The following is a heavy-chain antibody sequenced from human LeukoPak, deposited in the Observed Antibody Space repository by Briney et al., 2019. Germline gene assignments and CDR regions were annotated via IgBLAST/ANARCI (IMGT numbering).Heavy chain of an antibody. J-gene: IGHJ4*02. CDR1: GGTFSSYA. CDR3: ARKRGYSGYEA. V-gene: IGHV1-2*06. CDR2: INPNSGGA. D-gene: IGHD5-12*01. Sequence: GASVKVSCKASGGTFSSYAISWVRQAPGQGLEWMGRINPNSGGANYAQKFQGRVTMTRDTSISTAYMELSRLRSDDTAVYYCARKRGYSGYEAWGQGTLVTVSS.